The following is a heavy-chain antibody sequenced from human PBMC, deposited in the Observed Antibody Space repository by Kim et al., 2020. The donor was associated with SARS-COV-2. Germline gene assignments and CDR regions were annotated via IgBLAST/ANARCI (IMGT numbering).Heavy chain of an antibody. J-gene: IGHJ6*01. D-gene: IGHD2-15*01. CDR1: GDSIRRTTHY. CDR3: ARHEDLDYYGLDV. Sequence: SETLSLTCTVSGDSIRRTTHYWGWIRQPPGRGLEWIGSINYSGTTYYNPSIKSRVTIFVDTSKNQISLKVRSVTAADTAVYYCARHEDLDYYGLDVWGQGTTVTVSS. V-gene: IGHV4-39*01. CDR2: INYSGTT.